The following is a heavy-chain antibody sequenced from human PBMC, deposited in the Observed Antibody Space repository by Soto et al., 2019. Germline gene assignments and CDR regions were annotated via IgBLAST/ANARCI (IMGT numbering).Heavy chain of an antibody. V-gene: IGHV4-59*01. D-gene: IGHD2-8*01. CDR1: GGSINSYY. CDR2: IYYGGST. Sequence: SETLSLTCTVSGGSINSYYWSWIRQPPGRGLEWIGYIYYGGSTNYNPSLKTRVSISLDTSKKQFSLKLSSVTAADAAVYYCARGARYCSNGVCYTSFYFDHWGQGALVTVSS. J-gene: IGHJ4*02. CDR3: ARGARYCSNGVCYTSFYFDH.